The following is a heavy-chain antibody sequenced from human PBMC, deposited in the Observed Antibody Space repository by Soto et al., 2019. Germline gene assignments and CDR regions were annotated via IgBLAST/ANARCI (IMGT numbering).Heavy chain of an antibody. Sequence: QVQLVQSGAEVKKPGASVKVSCKASGYTFTSYDINWVRQATGQGLEWMGWMNPTSGNTGYAQKFQGRVTMTRNTSISTAYMELSSLRSEDTAVYYCARREYSSSWKRRTYYMDVWGKGTTVTVSS. CDR1: GYTFTSYD. CDR3: ARREYSSSWKRRTYYMDV. J-gene: IGHJ6*03. CDR2: MNPTSGNT. D-gene: IGHD6-6*01. V-gene: IGHV1-8*01.